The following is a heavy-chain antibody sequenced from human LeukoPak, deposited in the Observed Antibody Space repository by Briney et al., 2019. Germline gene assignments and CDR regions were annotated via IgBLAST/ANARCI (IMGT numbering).Heavy chain of an antibody. CDR3: ARRDAMDV. Sequence: ASVKVSCKASGFTFTGYYMHWLRQAPGQGLEWMGRVTPNSGDTNYAQKFQGRVTMTRDTSISTAYMELSRLTSDDTAVYYCARRDAMDVWGQGTTVTVS. CDR2: VTPNSGDT. V-gene: IGHV1-2*06. J-gene: IGHJ6*02. CDR1: GFTFTGYY.